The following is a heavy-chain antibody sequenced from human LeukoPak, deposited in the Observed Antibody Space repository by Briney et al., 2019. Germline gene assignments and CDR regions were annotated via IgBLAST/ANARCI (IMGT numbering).Heavy chain of an antibody. CDR2: IWYDGSNK. Sequence: GGSLRLSCAASAFTFSSYGMHWVRQAPGKGLEWVAVIWYDGSNKYYADSVEGRFTISRDNSKNTLFLQMNSLRAEDTAVYYCARDALVVYAFDIWGQGTMVTVSS. V-gene: IGHV3-33*01. CDR1: AFTFSSYG. J-gene: IGHJ3*02. D-gene: IGHD3-22*01. CDR3: ARDALVVYAFDI.